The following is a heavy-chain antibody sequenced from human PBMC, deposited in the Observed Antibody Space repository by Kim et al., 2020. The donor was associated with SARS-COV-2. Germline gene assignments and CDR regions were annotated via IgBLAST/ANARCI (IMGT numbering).Heavy chain of an antibody. Sequence: SETLSLTCTVSGGSISSSSYYWGWIRQPPGKGLEWIGSLDYSGRTYYNPSLKGRVTISVDTSKNQYSLKLSSVTAADTAVYYCARHRRAGIVATMRNFDYWGQRTRDTVSS. CDR3: ARHRRAGIVATMRNFDY. D-gene: IGHD5-12*01. CDR1: GGSISSSSYY. CDR2: LDYSGRT. J-gene: IGHJ4*02. V-gene: IGHV4-39*01.